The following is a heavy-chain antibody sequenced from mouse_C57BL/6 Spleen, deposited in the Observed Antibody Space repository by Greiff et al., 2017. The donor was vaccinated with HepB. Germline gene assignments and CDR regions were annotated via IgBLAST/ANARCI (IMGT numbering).Heavy chain of an antibody. CDR3: ARHPLFYYGSSPYAMDY. V-gene: IGHV1-62-2*01. J-gene: IGHJ4*01. Sequence: QVQLQQSGAELVKPGASVKLSCKASGYTFTEYTIHWVKQRSGQGLEWIGWFYPGSGSIKYNEKFKDKATLTADKSSSTVYMELSSLTSEDSAVYFCARHPLFYYGSSPYAMDYWGQGTSVTVSS. CDR1: GYTFTEYT. D-gene: IGHD1-1*01. CDR2: FYPGSGSI.